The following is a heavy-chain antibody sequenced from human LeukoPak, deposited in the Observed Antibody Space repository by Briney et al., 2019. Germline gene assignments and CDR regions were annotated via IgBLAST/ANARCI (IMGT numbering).Heavy chain of an antibody. Sequence: PGGSLRLSCAASGFTFDDYGMSWVRQAPGKGLEWVSGINWNGDSTNYADSVKGRFTVSRDNAKNSLYLQMNSLRAEDTAVYYCARIASSPLGDAFDIWGQGTMVTVSS. V-gene: IGHV3-20*04. J-gene: IGHJ3*02. CDR1: GFTFDDYG. CDR2: INWNGDST. D-gene: IGHD2-21*01. CDR3: ARIASSPLGDAFDI.